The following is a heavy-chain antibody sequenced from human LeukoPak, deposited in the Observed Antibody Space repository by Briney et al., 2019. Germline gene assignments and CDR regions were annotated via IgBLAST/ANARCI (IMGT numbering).Heavy chain of an antibody. D-gene: IGHD3-22*01. V-gene: IGHV3-66*01. Sequence: GGSLRLSCAASGFTFSSNYMSWVRQAPGKGLEWVSVIYSGGSTYYTDSVKGRFTISRDNSKNTLYLQMNSLRAEDTAVYYCARGFITMILGYWGQGTLVTVSS. CDR3: ARGFITMILGY. CDR1: GFTFSSNY. J-gene: IGHJ4*02. CDR2: IYSGGST.